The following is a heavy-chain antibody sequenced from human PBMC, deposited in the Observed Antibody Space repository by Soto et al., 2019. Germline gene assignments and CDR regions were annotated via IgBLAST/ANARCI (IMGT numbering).Heavy chain of an antibody. CDR3: ARAGWLPDY. J-gene: IGHJ4*02. CDR2: ISYDGSNK. D-gene: IGHD5-12*01. CDR1: GFTFSSYA. Sequence: QVQLVESGGGVVQPGRSLRLSCAASGFTFSSYAMHWVRQAPGKGLEWVAVISYDGSNKYYADSVKGRFTISRDNSKNTLYLQMNSLRAEDTAVYYCARAGWLPDYWGQGTLVTVSS. V-gene: IGHV3-30-3*01.